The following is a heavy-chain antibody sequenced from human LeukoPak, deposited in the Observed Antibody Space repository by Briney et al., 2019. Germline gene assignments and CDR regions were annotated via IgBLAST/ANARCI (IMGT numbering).Heavy chain of an antibody. CDR1: GFTFSSYA. CDR2: ISGSGGST. D-gene: IGHD4-11*01. CDR3: AKGSRDYSNFVNYHGMDV. Sequence: GGSLRLSCAASGFTFSSYAMSWVRQAPGKGLEWVSAISGSGGSTYYADSVKGRFTISRDNSKNTLYLQMNSLRAEDTAVYYCAKGSRDYSNFVNYHGMDVWGQGTTVTVSS. V-gene: IGHV3-23*01. J-gene: IGHJ6*02.